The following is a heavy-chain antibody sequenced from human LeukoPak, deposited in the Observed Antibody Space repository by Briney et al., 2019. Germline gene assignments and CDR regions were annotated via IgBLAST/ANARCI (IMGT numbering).Heavy chain of an antibody. CDR1: GGTFSSYA. CDR2: IIPIFGTA. CDR3: ARSYYCSSTSCFDY. V-gene: IGHV1-69*13. D-gene: IGHD2-2*01. Sequence: GASVKVSCKASGGTFSSYAISWVRQAPGQGLEWMGGIIPIFGTANYAQKFQGRVTITADEFTSTAYMELSSLRSEDTAVYYCARSYYCSSTSCFDYWGQGTLVTVSS. J-gene: IGHJ4*02.